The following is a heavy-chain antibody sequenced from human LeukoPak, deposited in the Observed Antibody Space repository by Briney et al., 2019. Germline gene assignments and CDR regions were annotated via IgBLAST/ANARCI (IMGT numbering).Heavy chain of an antibody. CDR1: GYNLTTYW. Sequence: GESLKISCKDSGYNLTTYWIGWVRQMPGKGLEWMGIIYPSDSYTRYSPSFEGQVTISADKSINTAYLQWSSLKASDTAMYYCARHETSGTDYWGQGTLVTVSS. V-gene: IGHV5-51*01. CDR2: IYPSDSYT. CDR3: ARHETSGTDY. D-gene: IGHD1-1*01. J-gene: IGHJ4*02.